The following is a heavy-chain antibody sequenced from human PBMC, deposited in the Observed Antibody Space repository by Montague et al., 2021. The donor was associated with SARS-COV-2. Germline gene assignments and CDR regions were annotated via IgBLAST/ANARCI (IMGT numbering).Heavy chain of an antibody. J-gene: IGHJ6*02. D-gene: IGHD2-15*01. Sequence: SETLSLTCAVYGGSFTGYYWSWIRQPPGKGLEWIGEINHSGSTNYNPSLKSRVTISVDTSKNQFSLKLSSVTAADTAVYYCARGSGFNGGSCYSDWDPYCDYAMDVWGQGTTVTVSS. V-gene: IGHV4-34*01. CDR3: ARGSGFNGGSCYSDWDPYCDYAMDV. CDR2: INHSGST. CDR1: GGSFTGYY.